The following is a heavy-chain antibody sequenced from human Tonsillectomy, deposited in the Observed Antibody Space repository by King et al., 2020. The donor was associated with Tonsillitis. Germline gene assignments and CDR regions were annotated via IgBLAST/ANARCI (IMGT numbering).Heavy chain of an antibody. J-gene: IGHJ3*02. Sequence: VQLVESGGGLVKPGGSLRLSCAASGFTFSDYYMSWIRQAPKKGLEWVSYISSSGKTIYYADSVKGRFNISRDNAKNSLYLQMNSLRAEDTAVYYCARAVRWSDYYDTSAYYYIFPGAFDIWGQGTMVTVSS. CDR1: GFTFSDYY. CDR3: ARAVRWSDYYDTSAYYYIFPGAFDI. D-gene: IGHD3-22*01. V-gene: IGHV3-11*01. CDR2: ISSSGKTI.